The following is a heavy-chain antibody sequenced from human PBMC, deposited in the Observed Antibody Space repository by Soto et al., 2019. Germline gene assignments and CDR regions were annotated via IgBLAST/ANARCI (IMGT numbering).Heavy chain of an antibody. J-gene: IGHJ5*02. CDR2: ISSSSSTK. D-gene: IGHD3-10*01. CDR1: GFTFSSYD. Sequence: GSLRLSFTASGFTFSSYDMYWVRQAPGQRLEWVGWISSSSSTKNYADTVQGRFTISRDNAKSSLYLQMSSLRAEDTAVYYCARDPILRGFIITNEIDPWGQGTLVTVSS. V-gene: IGHV3-48*03. CDR3: ARDPILRGFIITNEIDP.